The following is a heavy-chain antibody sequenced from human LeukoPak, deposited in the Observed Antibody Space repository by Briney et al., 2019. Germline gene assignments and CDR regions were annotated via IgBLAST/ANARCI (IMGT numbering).Heavy chain of an antibody. CDR1: GGSISSSSYY. D-gene: IGHD3-10*01. CDR3: ARQIGVWFGELYPANFDY. J-gene: IGHJ4*02. Sequence: SEALSLTCTVSGGSISSSSYYWGWLRQPPGKGLEWIGSIYYSGSTYYNPSLKSRVTISVDTSKNQFSLKLSSVTAADTAVYYCARQIGVWFGELYPANFDYWGQGTLVTVSS. V-gene: IGHV4-39*01. CDR2: IYYSGST.